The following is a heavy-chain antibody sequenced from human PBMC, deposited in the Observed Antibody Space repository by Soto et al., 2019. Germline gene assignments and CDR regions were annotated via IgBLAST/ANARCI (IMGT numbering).Heavy chain of an antibody. CDR3: ARVSSGGGYGDIGAFDI. CDR2: IWYDGSNK. CDR1: GFTFSSYG. Sequence: QVQLVESGGGVVQPGRSLRLSCAASGFTFSSYGMHWVRQAPGKGLEWVAVIWYDGSNKYYADSVKGRFTISRDNSKNTLYLQMNSLRAEDTAVYYCARVSSGGGYGDIGAFDIWGQGTMVTVSS. D-gene: IGHD4-17*01. V-gene: IGHV3-33*01. J-gene: IGHJ3*02.